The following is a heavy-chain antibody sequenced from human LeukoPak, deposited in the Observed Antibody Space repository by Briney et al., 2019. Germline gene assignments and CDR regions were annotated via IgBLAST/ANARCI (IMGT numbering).Heavy chain of an antibody. CDR3: AKGGRLLPGIYYYYMDV. Sequence: PGGSLRLSCAASGFTFSSYEMNWVRQAPGKGLEWVSYISSSGSTIYYADSVKGRFTISRDNSKNTLYLQMNSLRAEDTAVYYCAKGGRLLPGIYYYYMDVWGKGTTVTISS. V-gene: IGHV3-48*03. CDR1: GFTFSSYE. D-gene: IGHD2-15*01. J-gene: IGHJ6*03. CDR2: ISSSGSTI.